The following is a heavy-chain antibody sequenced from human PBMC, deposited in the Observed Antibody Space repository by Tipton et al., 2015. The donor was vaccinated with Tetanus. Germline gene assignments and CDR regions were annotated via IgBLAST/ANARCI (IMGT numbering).Heavy chain of an antibody. V-gene: IGHV4-30-4*01. CDR2: IYYSGSA. CDR3: ARGITDGYNRRFDY. Sequence: TLSLTCGVSGGSINSTDYYWSWARQPPGKGLEWVGYIYYSGSAYYKPSLKSRAAISVDASKNQFSLRLRSVTAADTAVYYCARGITDGYNRRFDYWGQGTLVAVSP. D-gene: IGHD5-24*01. J-gene: IGHJ4*02. CDR1: GGSINSTDYY.